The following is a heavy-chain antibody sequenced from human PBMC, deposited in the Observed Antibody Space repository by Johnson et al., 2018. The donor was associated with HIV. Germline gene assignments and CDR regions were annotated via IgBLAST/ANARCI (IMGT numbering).Heavy chain of an antibody. D-gene: IGHD3-16*01. Sequence: MQLVESGGGLVQPGGSLRLSCGASGFTFSNYAMSWVRQALGKGLEWVSGVSGRGGSTYYADSVKGRFTISRDNSNNTLYLQMNTLITEDTAVYYCAREGRGSPDGFDIWGQGTIVTVSS. CDR1: GFTFSNYA. J-gene: IGHJ3*02. CDR3: AREGRGSPDGFDI. CDR2: VSGRGGST. V-gene: IGHV3-23*04.